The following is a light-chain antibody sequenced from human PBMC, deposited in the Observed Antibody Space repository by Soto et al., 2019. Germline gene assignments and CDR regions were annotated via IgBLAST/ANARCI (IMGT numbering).Light chain of an antibody. Sequence: EIVLTQSPGTLSLSPGERATLSCRASQSVSSNYLAWYQQKPGQAPRLLIEGASSRATGISDRFSGSGSGTDFTLTIRRLEPEDFAVYYCQQYGSSLWTFGQGTKVEIK. CDR2: GAS. CDR3: QQYGSSLWT. CDR1: QSVSSNY. V-gene: IGKV3-20*01. J-gene: IGKJ1*01.